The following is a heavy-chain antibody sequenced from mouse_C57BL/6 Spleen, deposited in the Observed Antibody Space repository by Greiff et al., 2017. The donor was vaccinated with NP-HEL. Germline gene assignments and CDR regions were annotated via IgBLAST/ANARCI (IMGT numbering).Heavy chain of an antibody. Sequence: EVHLVESEGGLVQPGSSMKLSCTASGFTFSDYYMAWVRQVPEKGLEWVANINYDGSSTYYLDSLKSRFIISRDNAKNILYLQISSMKSEETATYYCAREGDYYYGSEYFDVWGTGTTVTVSS. CDR1: GFTFSDYY. CDR2: INYDGSST. J-gene: IGHJ1*03. D-gene: IGHD1-1*01. V-gene: IGHV5-16*01. CDR3: AREGDYYYGSEYFDV.